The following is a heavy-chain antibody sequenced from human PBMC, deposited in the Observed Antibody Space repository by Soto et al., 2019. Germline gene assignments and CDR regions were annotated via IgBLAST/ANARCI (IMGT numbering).Heavy chain of an antibody. D-gene: IGHD6-19*01. CDR1: GASITTYY. J-gene: IGHJ4*02. Sequence: SLTCDVSGASITTYYWSWILQAPGKGLQWIGNVYHTGSTDYNSSLKSRVTISVDTSKNQFSLKVNSVTAADTAVYYCARRLFGSGWTLDSWGQGALVT. CDR3: ARRLFGSGWTLDS. V-gene: IGHV4-59*01. CDR2: VYHTGST.